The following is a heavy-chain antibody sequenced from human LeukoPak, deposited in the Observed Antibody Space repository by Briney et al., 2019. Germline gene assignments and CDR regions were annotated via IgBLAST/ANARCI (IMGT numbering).Heavy chain of an antibody. CDR2: IIPIFGTA. D-gene: IGHD6-19*01. V-gene: IGHV1-69*06. CDR3: ARVSPPWLVPDGGDLGEN. Sequence: SVKVSCKASGGTFSSYAISWVRQAPGQGLEWMGGIIPIFGTANYAQKFQGRVTITADKSTSTAYMELSSLRSEDTAVYYCARVSPPWLVPDGGDLGENWGQGTLVTVSS. CDR1: GGTFSSYA. J-gene: IGHJ4*02.